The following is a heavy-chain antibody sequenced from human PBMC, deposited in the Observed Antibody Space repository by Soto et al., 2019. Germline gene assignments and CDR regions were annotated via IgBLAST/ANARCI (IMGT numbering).Heavy chain of an antibody. CDR2: IGTAGDT. CDR3: ARSPHCDYHYYYGMDV. D-gene: IGHD2-21*01. CDR1: GVTFSSYD. J-gene: IGHJ6*02. Sequence: GGSLRLSCAASGVTFSSYDMQWVRQATGKGLEWVSAIGTAGDTYYPGSVKGRFTISRENAKNSLYLQMNSLRAGDTAVYYCARSPHCDYHYYYGMDVWGQGTTVTVSS. V-gene: IGHV3-13*04.